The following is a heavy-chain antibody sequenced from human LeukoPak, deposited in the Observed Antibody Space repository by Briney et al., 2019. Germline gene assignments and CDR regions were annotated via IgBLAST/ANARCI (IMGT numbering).Heavy chain of an antibody. CDR3: ARDSSSYYYYYYYMDV. Sequence: KTSETLSLTCTVSGGSISSGSYYWSWIRQPAGKGLEWIGRIYTSGSTNYNPSLKSRVTMSVDTSKNQFSLKLSSVTAADTAVYYCARDSSSYYYYYYYMDVWGKGTTVTVSS. CDR2: IYTSGST. J-gene: IGHJ6*03. D-gene: IGHD6-13*01. CDR1: GGSISSGSYY. V-gene: IGHV4-61*02.